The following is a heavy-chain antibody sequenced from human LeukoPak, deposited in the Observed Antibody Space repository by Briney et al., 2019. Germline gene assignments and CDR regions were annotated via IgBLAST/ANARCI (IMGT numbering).Heavy chain of an antibody. V-gene: IGHV4-59*01. Sequence: PSETLSLTCTVSGGSISSYYWSWIRQPPGKGLEWIGYIYYGGSTNYNPSLKSRVTISVDTSENQFSLKLSSVTAADTAVYYCARVYDSSGFPPTWGQGTLVTVSS. CDR2: IYYGGST. CDR3: ARVYDSSGFPPT. CDR1: GGSISSYY. D-gene: IGHD3-22*01. J-gene: IGHJ5*02.